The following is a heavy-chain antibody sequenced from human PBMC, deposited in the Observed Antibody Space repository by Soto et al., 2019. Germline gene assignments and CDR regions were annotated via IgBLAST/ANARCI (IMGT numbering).Heavy chain of an antibody. V-gene: IGHV1-69*01. CDR1: GGTFSSYG. J-gene: IGHJ6*02. D-gene: IGHD3-22*01. CDR3: ARTPSHDSSGYWDV. Sequence: QVQLVQSGAEVKKPGSSVKVSCKASGGTFSSYGINWVRQAPGQGLEWMGGIIPMSGTAHYAQKFQGRVTITADESTSTAYMELSSMRSEATAVYYCARTPSHDSSGYWDVWGQGTTV. CDR2: IIPMSGTA.